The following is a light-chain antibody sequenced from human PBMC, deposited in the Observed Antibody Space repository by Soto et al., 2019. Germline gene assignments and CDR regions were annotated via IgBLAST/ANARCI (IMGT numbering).Light chain of an antibody. J-gene: IGKJ4*01. CDR2: QAS. CDR3: QQYSTYSIT. Sequence: DIQMTQSPSTLSASVGDRVTITCRASQSVSHWLAWYQQKPGKAPTVLIYQASTLESGVSSRFSGSGSGTEFTLTISSLQPDDFATYYCQQYSTYSITFGGGTKIEIK. V-gene: IGKV1-5*03. CDR1: QSVSHW.